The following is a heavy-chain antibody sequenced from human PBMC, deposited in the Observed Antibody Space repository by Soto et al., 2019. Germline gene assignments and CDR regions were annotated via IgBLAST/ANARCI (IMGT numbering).Heavy chain of an antibody. Sequence: GGSLRLSCAASGFTFSSYSISWVRQAPWKGLEWVSAISGSGVSTYYADSVKGRFTISRDNSKNTLYLQMKSLRAEDTAVYYCAKAKHGYCSGGSCYSRFDYWGEGTLVPFCS. CDR3: AKAKHGYCSGGSCYSRFDY. D-gene: IGHD2-15*01. CDR2: ISGSGVST. CDR1: GFTFSSYS. J-gene: IGHJ4*02. V-gene: IGHV3-23*01.